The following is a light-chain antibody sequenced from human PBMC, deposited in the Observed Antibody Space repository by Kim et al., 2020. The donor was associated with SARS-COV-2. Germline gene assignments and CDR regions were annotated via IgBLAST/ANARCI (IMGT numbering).Light chain of an antibody. V-gene: IGKV2-30*01. J-gene: IGKJ3*01. Sequence: PASISCSSSQSLVYSDGNTYLNWFHQRPGQSPRRLIYKVSNRDSGVPDRFSGSGSGTEFTLQISRVEAEDVGVYYCMQGTHWPFTFGPGTKVDIK. CDR2: KVS. CDR3: MQGTHWPFT. CDR1: QSLVYSDGNTY.